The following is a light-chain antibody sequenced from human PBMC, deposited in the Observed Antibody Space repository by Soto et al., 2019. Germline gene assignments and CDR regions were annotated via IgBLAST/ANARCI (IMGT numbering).Light chain of an antibody. J-gene: IGLJ1*01. CDR1: SSDVGGYNY. CDR2: EVS. Sequence: QSVLTQPPSASXSPGQSVTISCTGTSSDVGGYNYVSWYQQHPGKAPKLMIYEVSKRPSGVPDRFSGSKSGNTASLTVSELQAEDEADYYCSSYAGSNSYVFGTGTKVTVL. CDR3: SSYAGSNSYV. V-gene: IGLV2-8*01.